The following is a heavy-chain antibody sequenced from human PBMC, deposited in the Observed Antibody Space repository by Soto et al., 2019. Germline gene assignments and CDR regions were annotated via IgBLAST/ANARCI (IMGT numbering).Heavy chain of an antibody. CDR1: GYTFTSYD. V-gene: IGHV1-8*01. Sequence: QVQLVQSGAEVKKPGASVKVSCKASGYTFTSYDINWVRQATGQGLEWMGWMNPNSGNTGYAQKFQGRVTMTRNTSISTAYMELSSLRSEDTAVYYCARGCQSRFAAASYYFDYWGQGTLVTVSS. D-gene: IGHD2-15*01. CDR3: ARGCQSRFAAASYYFDY. J-gene: IGHJ4*02. CDR2: MNPNSGNT.